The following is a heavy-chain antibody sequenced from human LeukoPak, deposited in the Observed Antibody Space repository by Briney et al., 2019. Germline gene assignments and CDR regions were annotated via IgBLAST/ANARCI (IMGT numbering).Heavy chain of an antibody. CDR2: ISSNGGST. J-gene: IGHJ4*02. D-gene: IGHD4-17*01. Sequence: GGSLRLSCAASGFTFSIYAMHWVRQAPGKGLEYALAISSNGGSTYYANSVKGRFTISRDNSKNTLYLQMGSLRAEDMAVYFCARGRLASTTTTTYDYWGQGTLVTVSS. CDR1: GFTFSIYA. V-gene: IGHV3-64*01. CDR3: ARGRLASTTTTTYDY.